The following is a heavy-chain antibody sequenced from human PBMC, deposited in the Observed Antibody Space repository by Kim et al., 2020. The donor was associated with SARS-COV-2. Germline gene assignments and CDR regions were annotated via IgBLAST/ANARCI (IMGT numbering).Heavy chain of an antibody. CDR1: GYTFTSYY. CDR3: ARGEGYGSGSYSQLGWFDP. V-gene: IGHV1-46*01. CDR2: INPSGGST. D-gene: IGHD3-10*01. J-gene: IGHJ5*02. Sequence: ASVKVSCKASGYTFTSYYMHWVRQAPGQGLEWMGIINPSGGSTSYAQKFQGRVTMTRDTSTSTVYMELSSLRSEDTAVYYCARGEGYGSGSYSQLGWFDPWGQGTLVTVSS.